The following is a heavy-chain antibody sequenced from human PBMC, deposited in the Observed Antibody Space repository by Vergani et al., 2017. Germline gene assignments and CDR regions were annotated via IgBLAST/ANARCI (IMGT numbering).Heavy chain of an antibody. J-gene: IGHJ4*02. CDR2: IYYSGST. CDR1: GGSISSGGYY. CDR3: ATTSTVVPAATFDY. V-gene: IGHV4-39*01. D-gene: IGHD2-2*01. Sequence: QVQLQESGPGLVKPSETLSLTCTVSGGSISSGGYYWGWIRQPPGKGLEWIGSIYYSGSTYYNPSLKSRVTISVDTSKNQFSLKLSSVTAADTAVYYCATTSTVVPAATFDYWGQGTLVTVSS.